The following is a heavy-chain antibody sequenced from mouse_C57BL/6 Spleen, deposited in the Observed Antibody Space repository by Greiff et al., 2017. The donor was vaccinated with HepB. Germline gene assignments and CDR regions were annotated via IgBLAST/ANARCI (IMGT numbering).Heavy chain of an antibody. J-gene: IGHJ1*03. Sequence: VQLQQPGAELVMPGASVKLSCKASGYTFTSYWMHWVKQRPGQGLEWIGEIDPSDSYTNYNQKFKGKSTLTVDKSSSTAYMQLSSLTSEDSAVYYCARPYDYRYFDVWGTGTTVTVSS. D-gene: IGHD2-3*01. CDR1: GYTFTSYW. V-gene: IGHV1-69*01. CDR2: IDPSDSYT. CDR3: ARPYDYRYFDV.